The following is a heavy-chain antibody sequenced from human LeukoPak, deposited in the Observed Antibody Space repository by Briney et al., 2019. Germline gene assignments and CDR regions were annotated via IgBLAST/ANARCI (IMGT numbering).Heavy chain of an antibody. CDR2: INSDGITT. Sequence: GGSLRLSCATSGLTFSNYCMDWVRQAPGKGLVWVSRINSDGITTNYADSVKGRFTISRDNAKNTLYLQMNSLRAEDTAVYYCARGPGYNTSGYSYYWGQGTLVTVSS. CDR3: ARGPGYNTSGYSYY. CDR1: GLTFSNYC. J-gene: IGHJ4*02. V-gene: IGHV3-74*01. D-gene: IGHD3-22*01.